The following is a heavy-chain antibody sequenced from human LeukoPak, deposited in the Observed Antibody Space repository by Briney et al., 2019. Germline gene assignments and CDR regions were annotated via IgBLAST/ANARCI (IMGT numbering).Heavy chain of an antibody. Sequence: PPETLSLTCTVSGGSISSYYWSWIRQPPGKGLEWIGYIYYSGSTNYNPSLKSRVTISVDTSKNQFSLKLSSVTAADTAVYYCASSGYQYYFDYWGQGTLVTVSS. D-gene: IGHD3-22*01. CDR3: ASSGYQYYFDY. V-gene: IGHV4-59*01. J-gene: IGHJ4*02. CDR2: IYYSGST. CDR1: GGSISSYY.